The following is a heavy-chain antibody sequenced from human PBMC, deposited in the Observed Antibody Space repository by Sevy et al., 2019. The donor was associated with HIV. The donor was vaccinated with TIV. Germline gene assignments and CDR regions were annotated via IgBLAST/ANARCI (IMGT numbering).Heavy chain of an antibody. CDR3: AREGSIAARPEYYFDY. V-gene: IGHV1-3*01. Sequence: ASVKVSCKASGYTFTSYAMHWVRQAPVQRLEWMGWINAGNGNTKYSQKFQGRVTITRDTSASTAYMELSSLRSEDTAVYYCAREGSIAARPEYYFDYWGQGTLVTVSS. J-gene: IGHJ4*02. CDR2: INAGNGNT. CDR1: GYTFTSYA. D-gene: IGHD6-6*01.